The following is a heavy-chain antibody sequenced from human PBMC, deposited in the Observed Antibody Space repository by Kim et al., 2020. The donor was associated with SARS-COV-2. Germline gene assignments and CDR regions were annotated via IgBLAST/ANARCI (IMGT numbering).Heavy chain of an antibody. CDR3: AKAHRTIFGVVEGMDV. D-gene: IGHD3-3*01. Sequence: SETLSLTCTVSGGSISSGGYYWSWIRQHPGKGLEWIGYIYYSGSTYYNPSLKSRVTISVDTSKNQFSLKLSSVTAADTAVYYCAKAHRTIFGVVEGMDVWGQGTTVTVSS. CDR1: GGSISSGGYY. CDR2: IYYSGST. J-gene: IGHJ6*02. V-gene: IGHV4-31*03.